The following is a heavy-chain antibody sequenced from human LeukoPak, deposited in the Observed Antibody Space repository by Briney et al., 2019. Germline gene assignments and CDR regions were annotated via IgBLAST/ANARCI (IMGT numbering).Heavy chain of an antibody. D-gene: IGHD5-18*01. CDR3: AAGGDIAKGGNY. Sequence: SETLSLTCTVSGASISGTSYYWTWTRHHPREGLEWLVFIHFSGTVYYNPSLISRLIISADTPKNQMSLKLSSVTAADTAVYYCAAGGDIAKGGNYWGQGTQVTVSS. J-gene: IGHJ4*02. V-gene: IGHV4-31*03. CDR2: IHFSGTV. CDR1: GASISGTSYY.